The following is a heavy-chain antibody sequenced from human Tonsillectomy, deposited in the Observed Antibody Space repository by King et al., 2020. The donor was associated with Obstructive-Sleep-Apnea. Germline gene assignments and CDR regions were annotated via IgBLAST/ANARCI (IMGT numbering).Heavy chain of an antibody. Sequence: QLVQSGGGLVKPGGAPRLSCAASGVTFSSYSLNWVRQAPGEGLEWVSSISSSGCYIYYADSVKGRFTISRDNAKSSLYLQMNSLRAEDTAVYYCARMLGSGYYYVMDVWGQGTTVTVSS. CDR1: GVTFSSYS. J-gene: IGHJ6*02. CDR3: ARMLGSGYYYVMDV. D-gene: IGHD3-10*01. V-gene: IGHV3-21*01. CDR2: ISSSGCYI.